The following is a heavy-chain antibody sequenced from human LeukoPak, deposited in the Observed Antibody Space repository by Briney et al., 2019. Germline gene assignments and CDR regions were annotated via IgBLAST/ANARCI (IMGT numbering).Heavy chain of an antibody. CDR3: ARQWFGPARKFDY. Sequence: SQTLSLTCTVSGGSTSSGNYYWSWIRQHPGKGLEWIGTIFYSGSTWYNPSLKSRVTISVDTSKNQFSLKLSSVTAADTAVYFCARQWFGPARKFDYWGQGTLVTVSS. J-gene: IGHJ4*02. V-gene: IGHV4-39*01. CDR2: IFYSGST. D-gene: IGHD3-10*01. CDR1: GGSTSSGNYY.